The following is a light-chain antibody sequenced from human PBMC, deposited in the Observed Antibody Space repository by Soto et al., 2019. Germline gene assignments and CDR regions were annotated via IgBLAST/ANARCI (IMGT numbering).Light chain of an antibody. CDR2: GAS. V-gene: IGKV3D-20*02. Sequence: ELVLTQSPGTLSLSPGERATLSCRASQSVSSSYLAWYQQKPGQAPRLLIYGASSRATGIPDRFSGSGSGTDFTLTISSLENEDFAVYYCQQRSNWTPTFGQGTRLEI. CDR1: QSVSSSY. J-gene: IGKJ5*01. CDR3: QQRSNWTPT.